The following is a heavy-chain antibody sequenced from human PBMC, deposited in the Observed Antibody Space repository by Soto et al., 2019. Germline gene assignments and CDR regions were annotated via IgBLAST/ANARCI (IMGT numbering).Heavy chain of an antibody. CDR2: ISYDGSNK. CDR3: AREGFGELSPSFDY. J-gene: IGHJ4*02. CDR1: GFTFSSYA. V-gene: IGHV3-30-3*01. Sequence: QVQLVESGGGVVQPGRSLRLSCAASGFTFSSYAMHWVRQAPGKGLEWVAVISYDGSNKYYADSVKGRFTISRDNSKNTLYLQMNSLRAEDTAVYYCAREGFGELSPSFDYGGQGTLVTVSS. D-gene: IGHD3-10*01.